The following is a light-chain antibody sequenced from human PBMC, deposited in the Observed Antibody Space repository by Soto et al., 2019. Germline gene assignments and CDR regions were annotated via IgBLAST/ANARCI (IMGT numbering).Light chain of an antibody. CDR1: SSDVGGYNY. J-gene: IGLJ1*01. CDR2: DVS. Sequence: QSALTQPASVSGSPGQSITISCTGTSSDVGGYNYVSWYQQHPGKAPKLMIYDVSNRPSGVSNRFSGSKSGNTASLTISGLQAEDEADYYCSSYTSSSTLVFGTGPKVTVL. CDR3: SSYTSSSTLV. V-gene: IGLV2-14*01.